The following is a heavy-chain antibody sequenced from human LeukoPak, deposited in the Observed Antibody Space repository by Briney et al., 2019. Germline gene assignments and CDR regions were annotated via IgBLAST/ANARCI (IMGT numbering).Heavy chain of an antibody. CDR2: ISAAGGGT. J-gene: IGHJ4*02. CDR3: AKRLGPTGFDY. V-gene: IGHV3-23*01. D-gene: IGHD4-17*01. Sequence: PGGSLRLSCAASGFTFSSLAMTWVRQAPGEGLEWVSTISAAGGGTHYADSVKGRFTISRDNSRDTLYLQMNSLRAEDTAIYFCAKRLGPTGFDYWGQGTLVTVSS. CDR1: GFTFSSLA.